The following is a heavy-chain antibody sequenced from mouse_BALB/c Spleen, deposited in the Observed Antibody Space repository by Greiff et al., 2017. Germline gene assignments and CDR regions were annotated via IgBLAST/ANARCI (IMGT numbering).Heavy chain of an antibody. J-gene: IGHJ4*01. CDR1: GFSLTSYG. D-gene: IGHD2-4*01. Sequence: VQLQESGPDLVAPSQSLSITCTVSGFSLTSYGVHWVRQPPGKGLEWLVVIWSDGSTTYNSALKSRLSISKDNSKSQVFLKMNSLQTDDTAMYYCARQGDLYYDSLYAMDYWGQGTSVTVSS. V-gene: IGHV2-6-2*01. CDR3: ARQGDLYYDSLYAMDY. CDR2: IWSDGST.